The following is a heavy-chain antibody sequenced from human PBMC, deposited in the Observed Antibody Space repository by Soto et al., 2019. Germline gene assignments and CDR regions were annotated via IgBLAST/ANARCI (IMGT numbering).Heavy chain of an antibody. V-gene: IGHV5-10-1*01. J-gene: IGHJ6*02. CDR1: GYSFTSYW. CDR2: IDPSDSYT. Sequence: GESLKISCKGSGYSFTSYWISWVRQMPGKGLEWMGRIDPSDSYTNYSPSFQGHVTISADKSISTAYLQWSSLKASDTAMYYCARPSPDYCSSTSRYKRVGMDVWGQGTTVTVSS. CDR3: ARPSPDYCSSTSRYKRVGMDV. D-gene: IGHD2-2*02.